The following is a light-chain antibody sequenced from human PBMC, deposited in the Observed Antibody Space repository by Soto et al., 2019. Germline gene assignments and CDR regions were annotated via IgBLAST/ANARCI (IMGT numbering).Light chain of an antibody. CDR1: QTISMY. CDR2: AAS. CDR3: QQNFTIHPLT. V-gene: IGKV1-39*01. Sequence: DIQMTQSPSSLSASFGDRFTITCLAIQTISMYLNWYQHKPSKSPILLISAASHLQSLVPSTFNGSGSGTDFTLPIDSLQHADLATYYCQQNFTIHPLTFGEGTQVDIK. J-gene: IGKJ4*01.